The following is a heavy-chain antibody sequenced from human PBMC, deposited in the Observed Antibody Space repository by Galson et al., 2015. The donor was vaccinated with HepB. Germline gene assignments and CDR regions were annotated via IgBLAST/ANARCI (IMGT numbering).Heavy chain of an antibody. CDR1: GYNFNVYY. D-gene: IGHD3-22*01. J-gene: IGHJ4*02. Sequence: SVKVSCKASGYNFNVYYIHWVRQAPGQGLEWLGRIDPDSGGTDYAQKFQGRVTLTSDTSISTAYMELNSLRSEDTAVYFCATKPSLTLILSTHCWGQGTLVTVSS. CDR2: IDPDSGGT. CDR3: ATKPSLTLILSTHC. V-gene: IGHV1-2*06.